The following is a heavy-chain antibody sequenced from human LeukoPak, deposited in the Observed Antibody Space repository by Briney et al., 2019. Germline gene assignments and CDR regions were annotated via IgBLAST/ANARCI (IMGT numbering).Heavy chain of an antibody. CDR1: GGTFSSYA. D-gene: IGHD6-13*01. J-gene: IGHJ4*02. CDR2: IIPIFGTA. Sequence: SVKVSCKASGGTFSSYAISWVRQAPGQGLEWMGGIIPIFGTANYAQKFQGRVTITTDESTSTAYMELSSLRSEDTAVYYCARGAAAGQGGYFDYWGQGTLVTVSS. V-gene: IGHV1-69*05. CDR3: ARGAAAGQGGYFDY.